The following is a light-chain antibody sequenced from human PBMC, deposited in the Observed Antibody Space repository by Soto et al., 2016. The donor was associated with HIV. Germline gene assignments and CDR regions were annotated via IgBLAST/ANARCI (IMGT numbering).Light chain of an antibody. Sequence: DIQMTQSPSSLSASVGDRVTITCRASQSIISHLNWYQQKPGKAPKVLVYAASSLQSGVPSRFSGSGSGTDFTLTISSLQPEDFGTYYCLQHNGFPRSFGQGTRVEI. J-gene: IGKJ1*01. CDR1: QSIISH. CDR3: LQHNGFPRS. V-gene: IGKV1-39*01. CDR2: AAS.